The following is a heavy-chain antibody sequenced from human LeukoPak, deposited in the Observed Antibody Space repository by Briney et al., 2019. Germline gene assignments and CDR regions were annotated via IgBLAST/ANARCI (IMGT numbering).Heavy chain of an antibody. CDR1: GNTLSELS. J-gene: IGHJ6*02. D-gene: IGHD3-10*01. CDR2: FDPEDGET. V-gene: IGHV1-24*01. Sequence: ASVKVSCKVSGNTLSELSIHWVRQTPGEGLEWMGGFDPEDGETIYAEKFQARVTMTEDTSTDTAYMQLTNLRSEDTAVHFCATEAELAWAPYYYGLDVWGQGTTVTVSS. CDR3: ATEAELAWAPYYYGLDV.